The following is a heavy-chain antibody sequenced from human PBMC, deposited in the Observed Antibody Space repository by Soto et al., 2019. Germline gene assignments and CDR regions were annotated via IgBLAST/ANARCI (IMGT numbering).Heavy chain of an antibody. J-gene: IGHJ6*02. CDR3: AGSPYCCGDCYTYYYGMDV. V-gene: IGHV4-30-2*01. D-gene: IGHD2-21*02. CDR1: GGSISSGGYS. CDR2: IYHSGST. Sequence: QLQLQESGSGLVKPSQTLSLTCAVSGGSISSGGYSWSWIRQPPGKGLEWIGYIYHSGSTYYNPSLKSRVTISVDRSKNQFSLKLSSVTAADTAVYYWAGSPYCCGDCYTYYYGMDVWGQGTTVTVSS.